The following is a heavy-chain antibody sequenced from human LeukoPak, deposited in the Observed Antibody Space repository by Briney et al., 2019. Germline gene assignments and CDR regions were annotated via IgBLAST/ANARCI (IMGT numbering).Heavy chain of an antibody. Sequence: PSETLSLTCAVYGGSFSGYYWSWIRQPPGKGLEWIGEINHSGSTNYNPSLKSRVTISVDTSKNQFSLKLSSVTAADTAVYYCASLYCSRTSCSPNVWGKGTTVTVSS. CDR3: ASLYCSRTSCSPNV. J-gene: IGHJ6*04. CDR2: INHSGST. D-gene: IGHD2-2*01. V-gene: IGHV4-34*01. CDR1: GGSFSGYY.